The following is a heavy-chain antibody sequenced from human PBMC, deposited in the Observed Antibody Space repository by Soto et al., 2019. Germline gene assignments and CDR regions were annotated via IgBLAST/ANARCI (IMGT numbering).Heavy chain of an antibody. J-gene: IGHJ4*02. CDR2: ITPDNGDT. D-gene: IGHD2-21*02. Sequence: QVQLLQSGAEVKKPGASVKVSCRASGYTFATFGISWVRQAPGQGLEWLGWITPDNGDTNYAQKLQGRLSMTADTSTSTAYLEVRSLRSDDTAVYHCAILAPCGGRDTCYSRPLDFWGQGTLVTVSS. CDR1: GYTFATFG. CDR3: AILAPCGGRDTCYSRPLDF. V-gene: IGHV1-18*01.